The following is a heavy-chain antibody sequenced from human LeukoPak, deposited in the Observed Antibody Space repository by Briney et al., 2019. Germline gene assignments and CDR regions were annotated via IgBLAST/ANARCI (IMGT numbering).Heavy chain of an antibody. V-gene: IGHV3-23*01. J-gene: IGHJ6*02. CDR1: GFTFSSYA. D-gene: IGHD2-2*01. CDR3: AKVGYCSSTSCYYYYYGMDV. Sequence: GGSLRLSCEASGFTFSSYAMSWVRQAPGKGLEWVSAISGSGGSTYYADSVKGRFTISRDNSKNTLYLQMNSLRAEDTAVYYCAKVGYCSSTSCYYYYYGMDVWGQGTTVTVSS. CDR2: ISGSGGST.